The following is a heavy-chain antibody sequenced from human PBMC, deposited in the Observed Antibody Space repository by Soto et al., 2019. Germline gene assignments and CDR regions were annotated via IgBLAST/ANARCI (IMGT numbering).Heavy chain of an antibody. CDR2: ISSTTHYI. Sequence: PGGSLRLSCAASGFTFTRYSMNWVRQAPGKGLEWVSSISSTTHYIYYADSMRGRFTISRDNAKNAVYLEMNSLSAEDTAVYYCARESEDLTSTFDYWGQGTLVTVSS. V-gene: IGHV3-21*06. CDR1: GFTFTRYS. J-gene: IGHJ4*02. CDR3: ARESEDLTSTFDY.